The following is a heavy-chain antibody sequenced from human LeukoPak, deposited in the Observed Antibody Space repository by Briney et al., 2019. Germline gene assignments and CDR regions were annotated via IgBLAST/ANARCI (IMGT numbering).Heavy chain of an antibody. J-gene: IGHJ6*03. V-gene: IGHV3-74*01. CDR3: ARAAAAGFYYYYYYMDV. D-gene: IGHD6-13*01. CDR2: INSDGSST. CDR1: GFTFSSYW. Sequence: PGGSLRLSCAASGFTFSSYWMHWVRQAPGKGLVWVSRINSDGSSTSYADSVKGRFTISRDNAKNTLYLQMNSLRAEDTAVYYCARAAAAGFYYYYYYMDVWGKGTTVTISS.